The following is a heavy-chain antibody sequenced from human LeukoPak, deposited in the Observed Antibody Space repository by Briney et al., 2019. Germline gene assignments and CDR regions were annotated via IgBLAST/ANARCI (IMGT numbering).Heavy chain of an antibody. CDR1: GFTFNDYS. J-gene: IGHJ4*02. CDR2: ISSGGSTI. CDR3: ARDYYGSGSHDY. V-gene: IGHV3-48*01. Sequence: GGSLRLSCAASGFTFNDYSMNWVRQAPGKGLEWVSYISSGGSTIFYADSVKGRFTISRDNARNSLYLQMISLRAEDTAIYYCARDYYGSGSHDYWGQGTLVTVSS. D-gene: IGHD3-10*01.